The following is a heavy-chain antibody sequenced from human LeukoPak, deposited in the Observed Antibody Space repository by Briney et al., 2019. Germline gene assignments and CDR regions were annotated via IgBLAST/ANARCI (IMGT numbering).Heavy chain of an antibody. Sequence: SETLSLTCAVYGGSFSGYYWSWIRQPPGKGLEWIGEINHSGSTNYNPSLKSRVTISVDTSKNQFSLKLSSVTAADTAVYYCARHGGCSGGSCYPTGIGYYYYYMDVWGKGTTVTVSS. CDR1: GGSFSGYY. D-gene: IGHD2-15*01. CDR2: INHSGST. J-gene: IGHJ6*03. V-gene: IGHV4-34*01. CDR3: ARHGGCSGGSCYPTGIGYYYYYMDV.